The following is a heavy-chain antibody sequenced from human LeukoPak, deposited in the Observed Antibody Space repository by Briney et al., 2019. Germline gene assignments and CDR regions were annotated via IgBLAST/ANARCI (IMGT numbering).Heavy chain of an antibody. V-gene: IGHV4-59*01. CDR2: IYYSGST. Sequence: SETLSLTCTVSGGSICSYYWSWIRQPPGKGLEWIGYIYYSGSTNYNPSLKSRVTISVDTSKNQFSLKLSSVTAADTAVYYCAREPFNYMDVWGKGTTVTVSS. J-gene: IGHJ6*03. CDR3: AREPFNYMDV. CDR1: GGSICSYY.